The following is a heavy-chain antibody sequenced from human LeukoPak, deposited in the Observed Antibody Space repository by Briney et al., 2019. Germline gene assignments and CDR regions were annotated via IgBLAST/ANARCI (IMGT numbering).Heavy chain of an antibody. CDR2: IKSDGSED. CDR3: TRGDSASKIDY. Sequence: GGSLRLSCAGSEFTFSSYWMSWVRQAPGKGLEWVAYIKSDGSEDYYVDSVKGRFTISRDNAESSLYLQMNSLRVEDTAVYYCTRGDSASKIDYWGQGTLVTVSS. CDR1: EFTFSSYW. D-gene: IGHD3-22*01. V-gene: IGHV3-7*01. J-gene: IGHJ4*02.